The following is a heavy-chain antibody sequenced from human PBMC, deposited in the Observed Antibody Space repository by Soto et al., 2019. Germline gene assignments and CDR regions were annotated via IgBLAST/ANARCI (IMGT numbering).Heavy chain of an antibody. CDR1: GGTFSSYA. CDR3: AGGTIFGVAPWYYYGMDV. Sequence: SVKVSCKASGGTFSSYAISWVRQAPGQGLEWMGGIIPIFGTANYAQKFQGRVTITADESTSTAYMELSSLRSEDTAVYYCAGGTIFGVAPWYYYGMDVWGQGTTVTVSS. D-gene: IGHD3-3*01. J-gene: IGHJ6*02. CDR2: IIPIFGTA. V-gene: IGHV1-69*13.